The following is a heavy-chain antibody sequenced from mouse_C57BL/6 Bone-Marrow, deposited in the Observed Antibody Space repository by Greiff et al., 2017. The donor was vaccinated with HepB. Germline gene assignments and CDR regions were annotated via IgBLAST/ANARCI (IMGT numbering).Heavy chain of an antibody. Sequence: LVESGAELARPGASVKMSCKASGYTFTSYTMHWVKQRPGQGLEWIGYINPSSGYTKYNQKFKDKATLTADKSSSTAYMQLSSLTSEDSAVYYCAKAYYSNYVAWFAYWGQGTLVTVSA. V-gene: IGHV1-4*01. D-gene: IGHD2-5*01. J-gene: IGHJ3*01. CDR2: INPSSGYT. CDR1: GYTFTSYT. CDR3: AKAYYSNYVAWFAY.